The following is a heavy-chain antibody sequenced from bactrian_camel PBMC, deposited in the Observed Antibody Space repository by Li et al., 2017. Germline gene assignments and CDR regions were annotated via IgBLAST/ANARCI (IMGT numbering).Heavy chain of an antibody. CDR1: EAAYSDSC. V-gene: IGHV3S26*01. D-gene: IGHD3*01. J-gene: IGHJ4*01. CDR2: IYRNGAT. CDR3: AGGPQFGVCGLHGQFNY. Sequence: QLVESGGGLVQAGGFLRLSCAASEAAYSDSCMGWFRQAPGKGREGIAAIYRNGATVYEDSVKGRFTISKDNAKHTLYLQMNNLKPEDTAMYYCAGGPQFGVCGLHGQFNYWGQGTQVTVS.